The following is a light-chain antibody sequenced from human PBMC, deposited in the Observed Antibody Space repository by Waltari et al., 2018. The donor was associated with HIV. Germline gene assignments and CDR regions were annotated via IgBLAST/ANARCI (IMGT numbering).Light chain of an antibody. CDR3: QQYFSNPRT. J-gene: IGKJ2*01. Sequence: DIVMTQSSESLTVSLGERATINYNSSQNLTHTLNNRNYLAWYQQKAGQPPQLVISWASTRESGVPDRFTGSGSGTDFSLTINTLQTEDVAVYYCQQYFSNPRTFGQGTRIEIK. V-gene: IGKV4-1*01. CDR1: QNLTHTLNNRNY. CDR2: WAS.